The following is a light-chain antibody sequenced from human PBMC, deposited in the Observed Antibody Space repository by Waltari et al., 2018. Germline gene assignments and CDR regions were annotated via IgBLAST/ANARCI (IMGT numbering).Light chain of an antibody. V-gene: IGKV3-15*01. CDR3: QQYNNWPPYT. CDR1: QSVSSN. Sequence: EIVMTQSPATLSVSPGERATLSCRASQSVSSNLAWYQQKPGQAPRPLIYGASTRATGIPARFSGSGPGTEFTLTISSMQSEDFAVYYCQQYNNWPPYTFGQGTKLEIK. J-gene: IGKJ2*01. CDR2: GAS.